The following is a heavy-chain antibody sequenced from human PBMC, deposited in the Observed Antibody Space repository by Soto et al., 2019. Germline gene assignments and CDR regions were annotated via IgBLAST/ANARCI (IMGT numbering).Heavy chain of an antibody. Sequence: QVQLVESGGGVVQPGWSLRLSCAASGFTLSNYGMQWVRQAPGKGLEWVAAISDDGSNKYYADSVKGRFTISRDNSKNTLYLQMNSLRAEDTAVYYCAKDRAFTMINWFDPWGQGTLVTVSS. V-gene: IGHV3-30*18. D-gene: IGHD3-22*01. CDR2: ISDDGSNK. CDR1: GFTLSNYG. CDR3: AKDRAFTMINWFDP. J-gene: IGHJ5*02.